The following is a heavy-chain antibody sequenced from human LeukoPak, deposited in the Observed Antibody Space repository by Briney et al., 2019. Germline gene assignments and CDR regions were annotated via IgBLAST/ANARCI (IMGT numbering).Heavy chain of an antibody. CDR1: GYTFTNYY. Sequence: ASVKVSCKASGYTFTNYYMHWVRQAPGQGLEWMGWINAGNGNTKYSQKFQGRVTITRDTSASTAYMELSSLRSEDTAVYYCAREKAVAGTDRYLDYWGQGTLVTVSS. CDR3: AREKAVAGTDRYLDY. CDR2: INAGNGNT. V-gene: IGHV1-3*01. D-gene: IGHD6-19*01. J-gene: IGHJ4*02.